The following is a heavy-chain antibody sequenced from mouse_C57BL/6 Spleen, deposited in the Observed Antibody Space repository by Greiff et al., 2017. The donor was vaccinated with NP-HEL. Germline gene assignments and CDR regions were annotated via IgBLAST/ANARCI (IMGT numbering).Heavy chain of an antibody. CDR3: ARRYGSSFWYFDV. V-gene: IGHV1-82*01. CDR2: IYPGDGDT. Sequence: VQLQQSGPELVKPGASVKISCKASGYAFSSSWMNWVKQRPGKGLEWIGRIYPGDGDTNYIGKFKGKATLTADKSSSTAYMQLSSLTSEDSAVYFGARRYGSSFWYFDVWGTGTTVTVSS. J-gene: IGHJ1*03. CDR1: GYAFSSSW. D-gene: IGHD1-1*01.